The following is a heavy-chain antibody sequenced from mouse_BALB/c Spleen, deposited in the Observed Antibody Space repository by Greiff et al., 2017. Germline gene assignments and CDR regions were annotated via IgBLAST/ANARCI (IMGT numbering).Heavy chain of an antibody. V-gene: IGHV14-3*02. J-gene: IGHJ3*01. CDR1: GFNIKDTY. CDR3: ARGHSWFAY. Sequence: EVKLQESGAGLVKPGASVKLSCTASGFNIKDTYMHWVKQRPEQGLEWIGRIDPANGNTKYDPKFQGKATITADTSSNTAYLQLSSLTSEDTAVYYCARGHSWFAYWGQGTLVTVSA. CDR2: IDPANGNT.